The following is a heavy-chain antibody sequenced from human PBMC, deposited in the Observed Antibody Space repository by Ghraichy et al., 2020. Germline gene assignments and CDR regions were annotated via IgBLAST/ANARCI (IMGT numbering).Heavy chain of an antibody. J-gene: IGHJ4*02. CDR1: GASVSSGSYS. CDR3: ASGLWSLLTSRPFDF. V-gene: IGHV4-61*01. CDR2: LYDSGPA. Sequence: SETLSLTCTVSGASVSSGSYSWSWLRQSPGRGLEWIAYLYDSGPANYSPSLKSRVSVSIDTTKNQFSLKVTSVTAADAAVYYCASGLWSLLTSRPFDFWGPGTLVTVSS. D-gene: IGHD3-16*01.